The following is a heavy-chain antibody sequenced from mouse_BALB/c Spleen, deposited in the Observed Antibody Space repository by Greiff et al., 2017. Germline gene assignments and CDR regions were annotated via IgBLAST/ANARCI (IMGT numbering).Heavy chain of an antibody. J-gene: IGHJ3*01. CDR1: GFTFSSYA. V-gene: IGHV5-9-3*01. Sequence: EVQRVESGGGLVKPGGSLKLSCAASGFTFSSYAMSWVRQTPEKRLEWVATISSGGSYTYYPDSVKGRFTISRDNAKNTLYLQMSSLRSEDTAMYYCARQGITTVVAWGGQGTLVTVSA. CDR2: ISSGGSYT. D-gene: IGHD1-1*01. CDR3: ARQGITTVVAW.